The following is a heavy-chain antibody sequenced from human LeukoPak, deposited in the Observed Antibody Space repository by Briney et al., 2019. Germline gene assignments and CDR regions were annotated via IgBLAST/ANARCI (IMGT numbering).Heavy chain of an antibody. J-gene: IGHJ4*02. D-gene: IGHD3-10*01. V-gene: IGHV3-30*04. CDR1: GFTFSSYA. Sequence: GGSLRLSCAASGFTFSSYAMHWVRQAPGKGLEWVAVISYDGSNKYYADSVKGRFTISRDNSKNTLYLQMNSLRAEDTAVYYCARGGYYGSGSYNLDYWGQGTLVTVSS. CDR3: ARGGYYGSGSYNLDY. CDR2: ISYDGSNK.